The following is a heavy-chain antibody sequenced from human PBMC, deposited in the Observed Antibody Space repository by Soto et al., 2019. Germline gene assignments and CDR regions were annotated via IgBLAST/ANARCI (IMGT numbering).Heavy chain of an antibody. Sequence: QVQLVQSGAEVKKPGASVKLSCKAYGYTLTRNHMHWVRQAPGQGLEWMGIINPNDGGTGYAQKFQGRVTMTRDTSTSTVYMEVSTLRSEDTAVYYCARVSSQALDIWGQGTMVTVSS. J-gene: IGHJ3*02. D-gene: IGHD6-13*01. V-gene: IGHV1-46*01. CDR1: GYTLTRNH. CDR3: ARVSSQALDI. CDR2: INPNDGGT.